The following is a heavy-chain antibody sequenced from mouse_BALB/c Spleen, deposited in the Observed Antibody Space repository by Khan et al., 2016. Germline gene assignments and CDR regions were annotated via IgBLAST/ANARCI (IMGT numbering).Heavy chain of an antibody. CDR3: EGGTSRAY. CDR2: IYPGDGDT. CDR1: GYAFSSYW. D-gene: IGHD1-3*01. Sequence: QVQLMQSGADLVRPGSSVKISCKASGYAFSSYWMNWVKQRPGQGLEWIGQIYPGDGDTHYSGKFKGKATLTADKFSSTAYMQLSRIASEDSAVYFGEGGTSRAYWGQGTLVTVSA. V-gene: IGHV1-80*01. J-gene: IGHJ3*01.